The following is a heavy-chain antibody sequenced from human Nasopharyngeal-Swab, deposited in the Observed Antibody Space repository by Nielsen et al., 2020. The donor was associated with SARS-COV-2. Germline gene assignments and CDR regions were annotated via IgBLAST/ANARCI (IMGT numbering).Heavy chain of an antibody. CDR1: GGSISSSSYN. D-gene: IGHD2-15*01. V-gene: IGHV4-39*01. CDR2: IYYSGST. Sequence: SETLSLTCTVSGGSISSSSYNWGWIRQPPGKGLEWIGSIYYSGSTYYNPSLKSRVTISVDTSKNQFSLKLSSVTAADTAVYYCARQSVRSIVVVVAVKGYYYMDVWGKGTTVTVSS. J-gene: IGHJ6*03. CDR3: ARQSVRSIVVVVAVKGYYYMDV.